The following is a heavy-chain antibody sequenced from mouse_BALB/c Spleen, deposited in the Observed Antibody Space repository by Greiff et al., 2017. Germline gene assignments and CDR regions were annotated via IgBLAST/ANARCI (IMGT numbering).Heavy chain of an antibody. J-gene: IGHJ3*01. CDR1: GFTFSSYG. Sequence: EVKLVESGGGLVQPGGSLKLSCAASGFTFSSYGMSWVRQTPDKRLELVATINSNGGSTYYPDSVKGRFTISRDNAKNTLYLQMSSLKSEDTAMYYCARGLWPTTGFAYWGQGTLVTVSA. CDR3: ARGLWPTTGFAY. CDR2: INSNGGST. D-gene: IGHD1-1*02. V-gene: IGHV5-6-3*01.